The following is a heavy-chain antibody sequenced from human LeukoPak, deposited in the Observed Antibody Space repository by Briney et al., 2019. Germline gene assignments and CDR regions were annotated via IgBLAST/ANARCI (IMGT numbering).Heavy chain of an antibody. D-gene: IGHD1-26*01. CDR1: GFTFSSYS. CDR3: ARGEGVGATFDY. J-gene: IGHJ4*02. V-gene: IGHV3-21*01. CDR2: ISSSSSYI. Sequence: GGSLRLSCAASGFTFSSYSMNWVRQAPEKGLEWVSSISSSSSYIYYADSVKGRFTISRDNAKNSLYLQMNSLRAEDTAVYYCARGEGVGATFDYWGQGTLVTVSS.